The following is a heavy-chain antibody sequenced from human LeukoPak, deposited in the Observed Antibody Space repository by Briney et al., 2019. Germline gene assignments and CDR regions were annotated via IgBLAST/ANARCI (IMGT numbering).Heavy chain of an antibody. CDR2: ITSGSSYR. Sequence: PGGSLKLSCAASGFTFSNYWMTWVRQAPGKGLEWVSSITSGSSYRFYADSVKGRFTISRDNAKNSLYLQMNSLRAEDTAVYYCAREYDYGGSRPGCFQHWGQGTLVTVSS. CDR1: GFTFSNYW. J-gene: IGHJ1*01. V-gene: IGHV3-21*01. CDR3: AREYDYGGSRPGCFQH. D-gene: IGHD4-23*01.